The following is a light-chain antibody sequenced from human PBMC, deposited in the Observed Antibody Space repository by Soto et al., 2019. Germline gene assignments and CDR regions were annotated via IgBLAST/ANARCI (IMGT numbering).Light chain of an antibody. CDR2: GVS. CDR3: SSYSTSSALV. CDR1: SADIGAFNY. Sequence: QSALTQPASVSGSPGQSITISCAGTSADIGAFNYVSWYQHHPGKVPKLLIFGVSDRPSGVSTRFSASKSANTASLTISGLQADDEADYYCSSYSTSSALVFGGGTKLTVL. V-gene: IGLV2-14*03. J-gene: IGLJ2*01.